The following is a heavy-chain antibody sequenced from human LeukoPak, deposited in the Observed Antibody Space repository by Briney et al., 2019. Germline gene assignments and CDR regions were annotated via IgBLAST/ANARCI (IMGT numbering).Heavy chain of an antibody. Sequence: GGSLRLSCAASGFIVSSNYMSWFRQAPVKGLEWVSVISSGGNTYYADSVKGRFTISRDISKNTLYLQMNGLRAEDTAVYYCAREVRGYYFDYWGQGTLVTVSS. V-gene: IGHV3-53*01. CDR3: AREVRGYYFDY. CDR2: ISSGGNT. D-gene: IGHD3-22*01. J-gene: IGHJ4*02. CDR1: GFIVSSNY.